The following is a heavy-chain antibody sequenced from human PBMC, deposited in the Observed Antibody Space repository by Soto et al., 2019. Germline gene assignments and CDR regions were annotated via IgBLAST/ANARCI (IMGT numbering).Heavy chain of an antibody. D-gene: IGHD6-19*01. CDR2: ISGSGGST. V-gene: IGHV3-23*01. Sequence: EVQLLESGGGLVQPGGSLRLSCAASGFTFSSYAMSWVRQAPGKGLEWVSAISGSGGSTYYADSVKGRFTISRDNSKNTLYLQMNSLRAEDTAVYYCAKDRYSSGWYSTYYYYYGMDVWGQGTTVIVSS. CDR1: GFTFSSYA. CDR3: AKDRYSSGWYSTYYYYYGMDV. J-gene: IGHJ6*02.